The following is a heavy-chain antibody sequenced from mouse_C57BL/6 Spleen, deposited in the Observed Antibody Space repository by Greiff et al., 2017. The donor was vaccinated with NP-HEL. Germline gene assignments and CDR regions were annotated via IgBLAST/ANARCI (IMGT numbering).Heavy chain of an antibody. Sequence: EVMLVESEGGLVQPGSSMKLSCTASGFTFSDYYMAWVRQVPEKGLEWVANINYDGSSTYYLDSLKSRFIISRDNAKNILYLQMSSLKSADTATYYCARELGQYFDVWGTGTTVTVSS. V-gene: IGHV5-16*01. CDR3: ARELGQYFDV. CDR2: INYDGSST. D-gene: IGHD4-1*01. CDR1: GFTFSDYY. J-gene: IGHJ1*03.